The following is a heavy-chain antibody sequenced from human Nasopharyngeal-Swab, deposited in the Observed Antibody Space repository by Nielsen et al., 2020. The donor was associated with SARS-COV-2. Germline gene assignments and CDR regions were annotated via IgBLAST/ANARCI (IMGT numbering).Heavy chain of an antibody. V-gene: IGHV3-7*01. J-gene: IGHJ2*01. CDR3: ARVGLSDWYFDL. CDR2: IKQDGSEK. CDR1: GFTFSSYS. Sequence: GESLKISCAASGFTFSSYSMNWVRQAPGKGLEWVANIKQDGSEKYYVDSVTGRFTISRDNAKNSLYLQMNSLRAEDTAVYYCARVGLSDWYFDLWGRGTLVTVSS. D-gene: IGHD3-3*02.